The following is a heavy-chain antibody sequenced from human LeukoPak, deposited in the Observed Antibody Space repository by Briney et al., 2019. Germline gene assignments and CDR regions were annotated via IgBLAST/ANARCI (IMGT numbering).Heavy chain of an antibody. D-gene: IGHD3-22*01. CDR1: GFTFSSYA. Sequence: PGGSLRLSCAASGFTFSSYAMSWVRQAPGKGLEWVSAISGSGGSTYYADSVKGRFTISRDNSKNTLYLQMNSLRAEDTAVYYCAKGNTMIVVVIPFFDYWGQGTLVTVSS. V-gene: IGHV3-23*01. CDR3: AKGNTMIVVVIPFFDY. J-gene: IGHJ4*02. CDR2: ISGSGGST.